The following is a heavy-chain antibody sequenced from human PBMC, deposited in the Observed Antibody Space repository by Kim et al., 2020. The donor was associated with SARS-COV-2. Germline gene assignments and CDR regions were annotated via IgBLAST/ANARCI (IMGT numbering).Heavy chain of an antibody. CDR1: GFTFSNYA. D-gene: IGHD2-15*01. J-gene: IGHJ4*02. CDR3: AKGGGDSCYSGSDF. V-gene: IGHV3-23*01. Sequence: GGSLRLSCAASGFTFSNYAMSWVRQAPGKGLEWVSVISGGGGNTYYADSVKGRFTISRDNSKNSLYLQMNSLRAEDTAVYYCAKGGGDSCYSGSDFWGQGTVVTVSS. CDR2: ISGGGGNT.